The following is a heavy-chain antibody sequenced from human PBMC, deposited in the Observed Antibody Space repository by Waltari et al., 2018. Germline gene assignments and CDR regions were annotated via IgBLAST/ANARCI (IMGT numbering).Heavy chain of an antibody. CDR2: INPNSGGT. J-gene: IGHJ3*02. Sequence: QVQLVQSGAEVKKPGASVKVSCKASGYTFTGYYMHWVRQAPGQGLEWMGRINPNSGGTNYAQKFQGRVTMTRDTSISTAYMELSRLRSDDTAVYYCARVQISSIAARPDQGSFDIWGQGTMVTVSS. CDR3: ARVQISSIAARPDQGSFDI. V-gene: IGHV1-2*06. CDR1: GYTFTGYY. D-gene: IGHD6-6*01.